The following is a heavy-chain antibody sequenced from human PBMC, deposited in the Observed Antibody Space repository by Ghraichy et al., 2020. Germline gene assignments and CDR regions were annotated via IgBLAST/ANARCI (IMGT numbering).Heavy chain of an antibody. J-gene: IGHJ4*02. V-gene: IGHV1-24*01. Sequence: ASVNVSCKVSGYTLTELSMHWVRQAPGSGLEWMGGFDPEDGETIYAQKFQGRVTMTEDTSTDTAYMELSSLRVEDTAVYYCARDLGGSGSYYNVGSDYWGQGTLVTVSS. CDR2: FDPEDGET. CDR1: GYTLTELS. D-gene: IGHD3-10*01. CDR3: ARDLGGSGSYYNVGSDY.